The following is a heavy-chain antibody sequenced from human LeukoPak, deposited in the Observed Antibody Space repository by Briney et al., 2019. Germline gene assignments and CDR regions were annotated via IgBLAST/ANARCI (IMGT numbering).Heavy chain of an antibody. Sequence: PGGSLRLSCAASGFTFSSYSMNWVRQAPGKGLEWVSSVSSSSSYIYYADSVKGRFTISRDNAKNSLYLQMNSLRAEDTAVYYCARVSGYYDSSGSRFYYFDYWGQGTLVTVSS. J-gene: IGHJ4*02. V-gene: IGHV3-21*01. CDR3: ARVSGYYDSSGSRFYYFDY. CDR2: VSSSSSYI. CDR1: GFTFSSYS. D-gene: IGHD3-22*01.